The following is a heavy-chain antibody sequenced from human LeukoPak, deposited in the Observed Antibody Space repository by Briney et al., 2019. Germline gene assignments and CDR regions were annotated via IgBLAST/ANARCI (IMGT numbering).Heavy chain of an antibody. CDR2: IYPGDSDT. D-gene: IGHD3-3*01. V-gene: IGHV5-51*01. J-gene: IGHJ4*02. Sequence: GESLQICCKGSGYSFTNYWIGGGRQMPGKGLEGMGIIYPGDSDTSYSSSFQGQGTISADKSISTSYLQWSSLKASETAMYYCARRGDFWSGYFDYWGQGTLVTVS. CDR1: GYSFTNYW. CDR3: ARRGDFWSGYFDY.